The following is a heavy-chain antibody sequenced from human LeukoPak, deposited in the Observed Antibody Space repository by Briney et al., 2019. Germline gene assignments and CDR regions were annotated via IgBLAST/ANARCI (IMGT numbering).Heavy chain of an antibody. CDR2: ISASYGT. J-gene: IGHJ4*02. CDR3: AKSKMPTFWHFDY. CDR1: GFTFSTYA. D-gene: IGHD3-16*01. V-gene: IGHV3-23*01. Sequence: GGSLRLSCSASGFTFSTYAMSWVRQAPGKGLEWVSGISASYGTYYADSVKGRFTISRDNYQNTLYLQLPRLRAQDPAVYYCAKSKMPTFWHFDYWGQGTLVTVSS.